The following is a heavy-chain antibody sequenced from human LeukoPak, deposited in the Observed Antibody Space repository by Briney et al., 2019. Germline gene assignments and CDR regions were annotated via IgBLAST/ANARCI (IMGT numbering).Heavy chain of an antibody. CDR1: GYTFTVYY. CDR2: INPNSGGT. Sequence: ASVKVSCKASGYTFTVYYIHWVRQAPAQGLEWVGWINPNSGGTNYAQKFQGSVTMTRDTSISTAYMELSRLRPDDTAVYYCAKVGGYGSGSHFDYWGQGTLVTVSS. CDR3: AKVGGYGSGSHFDY. V-gene: IGHV1-2*02. J-gene: IGHJ4*02. D-gene: IGHD3-10*01.